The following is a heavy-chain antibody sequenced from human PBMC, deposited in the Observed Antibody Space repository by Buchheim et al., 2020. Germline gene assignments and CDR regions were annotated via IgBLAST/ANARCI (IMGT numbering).Heavy chain of an antibody. Sequence: EVQLVESGGGLVQPGGSLRLSCAASGFTFSSYWMSWVRQAPGKGLEWVANIKQDGSEKYYVDSVKGRFTISRDNAKNSLYLQMNSPRAEDTAVYYCARDYGSGLYYYYYYGMDVWGQGTT. V-gene: IGHV3-7*01. D-gene: IGHD3-10*01. CDR3: ARDYGSGLYYYYYYGMDV. CDR1: GFTFSSYW. CDR2: IKQDGSEK. J-gene: IGHJ6*02.